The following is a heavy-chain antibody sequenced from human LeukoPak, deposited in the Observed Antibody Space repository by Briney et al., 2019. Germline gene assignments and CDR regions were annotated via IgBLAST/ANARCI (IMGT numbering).Heavy chain of an antibody. CDR2: ISYDGSNK. CDR3: VRDFRSADY. Sequence: AGGSLRLSCAASGFTFSSYAMHWVRQAPGKGLEWVAVISYDGSNKYYADSVKGRFTISKDNSKNTLYLQMNSLRAEDTAVYYCVRDFRSADYWGQGTLVTVSS. V-gene: IGHV3-30-3*01. J-gene: IGHJ4*02. CDR1: GFTFSSYA.